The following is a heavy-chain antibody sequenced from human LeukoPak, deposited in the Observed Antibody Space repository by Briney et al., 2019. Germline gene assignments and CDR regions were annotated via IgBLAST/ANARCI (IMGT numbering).Heavy chain of an antibody. J-gene: IGHJ4*02. CDR2: ISSSGSTI. D-gene: IGHD3-22*01. V-gene: IGHV3-48*03. CDR3: ARGDDSSGYYFY. CDR1: GFTFSSYE. Sequence: GGSLRLSCAASGFTFSSYEMNWVRQAPGKGLEWVSYISSSGSTIYYADSVKGRFTISRDNAKNSLYLRMNSLRAEDTAVYYCARGDDSSGYYFYWGQGTLVTVSS.